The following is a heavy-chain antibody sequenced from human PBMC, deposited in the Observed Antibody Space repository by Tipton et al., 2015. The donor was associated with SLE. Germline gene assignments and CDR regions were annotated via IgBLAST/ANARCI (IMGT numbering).Heavy chain of an antibody. J-gene: IGHJ2*01. V-gene: IGHV4-39*07. CDR3: ARHPPREQLVFGYFDL. D-gene: IGHD6-13*01. CDR2: IYYSGST. CDR1: GGSISSSSYY. Sequence: TLSLTCTVSGGSISSSSYYWGWIRQPPGKGLEWIGSIYYSGSTYYNPSLKRRVTISVDTSKNQFSLKLGSVTAADTAVYYCARHPPREQLVFGYFDLWGRGTLVTVSS.